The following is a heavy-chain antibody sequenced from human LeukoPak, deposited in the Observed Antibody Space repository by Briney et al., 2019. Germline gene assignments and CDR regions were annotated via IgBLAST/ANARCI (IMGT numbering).Heavy chain of an antibody. CDR3: ARGAAHDLYAPFDN. D-gene: IGHD5/OR15-5a*01. Sequence: GASVKVSCKASGGTFSSYAISWVRQAPGQGLEWMGGIIPIFGTANYAQKFQGRVTITTDESTSTAYMELSSLRSEDTAVYYCARGAAHDLYAPFDNWGQGTLVTVSS. CDR2: IIPIFGTA. CDR1: GGTFSSYA. V-gene: IGHV1-69*05. J-gene: IGHJ4*02.